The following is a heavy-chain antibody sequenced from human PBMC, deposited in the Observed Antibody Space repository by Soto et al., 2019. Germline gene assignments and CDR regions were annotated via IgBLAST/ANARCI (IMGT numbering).Heavy chain of an antibody. J-gene: IGHJ4*02. CDR1: GYTFTSYY. CDR3: ARDRSDYFDY. CDR2: INPSGGST. Sequence: QVQLVQSGAEVKKPGASVKVSCKASGYTFTSYYMHWVRQAPGQGLEWMGIINPSGGSTSYAQKFQGRVSMTRDTSTSTVYMELSSLRSEDSAVYYCARDRSDYFDYWGQGTLVTYSS. V-gene: IGHV1-46*01.